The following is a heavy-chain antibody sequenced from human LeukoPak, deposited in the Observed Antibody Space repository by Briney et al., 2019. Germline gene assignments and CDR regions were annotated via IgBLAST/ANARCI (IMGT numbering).Heavy chain of an antibody. D-gene: IGHD3-10*02. J-gene: IGHJ6*04. Sequence: SETLSLTCTVSGGSISSSSYYWGWIRQPPGKGLEWIGTIYYSGNTYYNPSLKSRVTISVDTSKNQFSLKLSSVTAADTAVYYCAELGITMIGGVWGKGTTVTISS. V-gene: IGHV4-39*07. CDR1: GGSISSSSYY. CDR2: IYYSGNT. CDR3: AELGITMIGGV.